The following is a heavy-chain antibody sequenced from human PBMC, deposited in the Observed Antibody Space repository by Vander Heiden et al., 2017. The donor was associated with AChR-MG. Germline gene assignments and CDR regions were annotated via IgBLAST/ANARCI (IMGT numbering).Heavy chain of an antibody. V-gene: IGHV4-59*01. D-gene: IGHD3-16*02. CDR2: IYYSGST. Sequence: QVQLQESGPGLVKPSETLSLTCTVSGGSISSSYWSWIRQPPGKGLEWIGYIYYSGSTNYNPSLKSRVTISVDTSKNQFSLKLSSVTAADTAVYYCAREGMITFGGVIVRDAFDIWGQGTMVTVSS. CDR3: AREGMITFGGVIVRDAFDI. J-gene: IGHJ3*02. CDR1: GGSISSSY.